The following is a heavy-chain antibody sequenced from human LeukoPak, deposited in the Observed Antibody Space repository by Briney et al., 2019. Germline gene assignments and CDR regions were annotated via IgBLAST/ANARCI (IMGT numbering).Heavy chain of an antibody. CDR1: GFTFSSNA. J-gene: IGHJ5*02. CDR2: ISGSGGST. CDR3: AQDSYCSSTSCYNGNNWFDP. D-gene: IGHD2-2*02. Sequence: PGGSLRLSCAASGFTFSSNAMSWVRQAPGKGLEWVSAISGSGGSTYYADSVKGRFTISRDNSKNTLYLQMNSLRAEDTAVYYCAQDSYCSSTSCYNGNNWFDPWGQGTLVTVSS. V-gene: IGHV3-23*01.